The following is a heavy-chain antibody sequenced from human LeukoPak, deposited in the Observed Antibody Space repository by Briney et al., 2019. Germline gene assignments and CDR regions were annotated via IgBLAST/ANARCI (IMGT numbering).Heavy chain of an antibody. CDR3: ARYRTGGSCQRPYYGMDV. CDR1: GFTLSTYG. J-gene: IGHJ6*02. D-gene: IGHD2-15*01. Sequence: GGSLRLSCAASGFTLSTYGMSWVRQAPGKGLEWVSAISGSGGSTYYADSVKGRFTISRDNSKNTLYLQINSLRAEDTAVYYCARYRTGGSCQRPYYGMDVWGQGTTVTVSS. CDR2: ISGSGGST. V-gene: IGHV3-23*01.